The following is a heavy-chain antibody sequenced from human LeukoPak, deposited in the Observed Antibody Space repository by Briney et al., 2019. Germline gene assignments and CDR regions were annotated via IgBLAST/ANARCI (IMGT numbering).Heavy chain of an antibody. CDR1: GGSFSGYY. J-gene: IGHJ4*02. Sequence: SETLSLTCAVYGGSFSGYYWSWIRQPPGKGLEWIGEINHSGSTNYNPSLKSRVTISVDTSKNQFSLKLSSVTAADTAVYYCARRWVGYAGGGFDYWGQGTLVTVSS. V-gene: IGHV4-34*01. CDR3: ARRWVGYAGGGFDY. D-gene: IGHD2-2*01. CDR2: INHSGST.